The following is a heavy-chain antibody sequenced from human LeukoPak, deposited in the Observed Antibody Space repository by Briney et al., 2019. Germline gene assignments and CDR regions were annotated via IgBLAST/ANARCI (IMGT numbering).Heavy chain of an antibody. CDR1: GGSISSYY. V-gene: IGHV4-59*08. J-gene: IGHJ4*02. Sequence: SETLSLTCSVSGGSISSYYWSWIRQPPGKGPEWIGYIYYSGSANYNPSLKSRVTIPMDTSKNHFSLKVSSVTAADTAVYYCARHGGSYSFDSWGQGTLVTVSS. CDR3: ARHGGSYSFDS. CDR2: IYYSGSA. D-gene: IGHD1-26*01.